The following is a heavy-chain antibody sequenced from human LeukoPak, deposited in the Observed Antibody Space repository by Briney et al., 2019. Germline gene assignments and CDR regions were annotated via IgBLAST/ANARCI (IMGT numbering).Heavy chain of an antibody. V-gene: IGHV4-59*01. CDR3: ARASRAVAFDY. Sequence: SETLSLTCTVSGGSISSYYWSWIRQPPGKGLEWIGYIYYSGSTNYNPTLESRVTISVDTSKNQFSLKLSSVTAADTAVYYCARASRAVAFDYWGQGTLVTVSS. CDR2: IYYSGST. D-gene: IGHD6-19*01. CDR1: GGSISSYY. J-gene: IGHJ4*02.